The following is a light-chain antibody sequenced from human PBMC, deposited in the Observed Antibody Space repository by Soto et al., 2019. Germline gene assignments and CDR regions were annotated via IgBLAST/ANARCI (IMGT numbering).Light chain of an antibody. CDR3: SVWDDSLKGWV. J-gene: IGLJ3*02. Sequence: QSVLTQPPSASGTPGQRVTISCSGSNSNIGSHTVNWYQQLPGTAPKLLMHNNNQRPSGVPDRFSGSKSGTSASLAISGLQSEDEADYCCSVWDDSLKGWVFGGGTKLTVL. CDR1: NSNIGSHT. CDR2: NNN. V-gene: IGLV1-44*01.